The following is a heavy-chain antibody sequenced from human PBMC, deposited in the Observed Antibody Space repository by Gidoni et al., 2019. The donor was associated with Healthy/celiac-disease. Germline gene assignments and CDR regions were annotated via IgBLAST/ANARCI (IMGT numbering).Heavy chain of an antibody. J-gene: IGHJ4*02. CDR3: ARGSAGGDIAY. CDR1: GGTISSYA. V-gene: IGHV1-69*01. D-gene: IGHD2-21*02. Sequence: QVQPVQPEPEVKKPGSAVKGSCKAAGGTISSYAISWVRQAPGQGLEWMGGIIPSFGTANYAQKFQGRVTITADESTSTAYMELSSLRSEDTAVYYCARGSAGGDIAYWGQGTLVTVSS. CDR2: IIPSFGTA.